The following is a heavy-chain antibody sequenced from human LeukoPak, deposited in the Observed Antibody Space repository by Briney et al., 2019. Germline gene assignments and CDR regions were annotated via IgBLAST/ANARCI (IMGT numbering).Heavy chain of an antibody. CDR1: GYAFISYD. D-gene: IGHD4-17*01. Sequence: GASVKVSCKASGYAFISYDINWVRQATGQGLGWMGWMNPNSGNTGYAQKFQGRVTMTRNTSISTAYMELSSLRSEDTAVYYCARGYGSRASRGAFDIWGQGTMVTVSS. J-gene: IGHJ3*02. CDR3: ARGYGSRASRGAFDI. V-gene: IGHV1-8*01. CDR2: MNPNSGNT.